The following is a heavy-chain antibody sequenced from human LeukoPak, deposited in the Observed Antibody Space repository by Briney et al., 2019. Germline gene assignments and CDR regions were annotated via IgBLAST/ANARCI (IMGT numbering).Heavy chain of an antibody. CDR3: ARDLMRYCSGGSCSELHGAFDI. Sequence: GGSLRLSCAASGFTFSSYGMHWVRQAPGKGLEWVAVIWYDGSNKYYADSVKGRFTISRDNSKNTLYLQMNSLRAEDTAVYYCARDLMRYCSGGSCSELHGAFDIWGQGTMVTVSS. D-gene: IGHD2-15*01. CDR1: GFTFSSYG. J-gene: IGHJ3*02. V-gene: IGHV3-33*01. CDR2: IWYDGSNK.